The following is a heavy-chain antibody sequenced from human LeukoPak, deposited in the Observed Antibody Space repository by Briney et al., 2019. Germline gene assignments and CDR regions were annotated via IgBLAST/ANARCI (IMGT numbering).Heavy chain of an antibody. Sequence: GSLRLSCAASGFTFSSYAMSWVRQPPGKGLEWIGSIYYSGSTYFNPSLKSRVSFFVDTSKNQFSLKVTSVTAADTAVYYCARHFSGSSSYYGRDYYYMDVWGKGTTVIVSS. CDR1: GFTFSSYA. J-gene: IGHJ6*03. V-gene: IGHV4-39*01. CDR2: IYYSGST. CDR3: ARHFSGSSSYYGRDYYYMDV. D-gene: IGHD3-22*01.